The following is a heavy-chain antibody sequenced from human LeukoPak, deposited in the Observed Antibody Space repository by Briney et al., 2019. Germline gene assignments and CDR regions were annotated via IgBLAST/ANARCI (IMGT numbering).Heavy chain of an antibody. J-gene: IGHJ3*02. CDR1: GGSISSYY. CDR3: ASFRDHNVGPAFDI. D-gene: IGHD5-24*01. CDR2: FHYSGST. V-gene: IGHV4-59*01. Sequence: SETLSLTCTVSGGSISSYYWSWIRQPPGKALEGFGYFHYSGSTIYNRSLKSRVTISVDTSKNQFSLKLSSVTAEYTAVYYCASFRDHNVGPAFDIWGQGTMVTVSS.